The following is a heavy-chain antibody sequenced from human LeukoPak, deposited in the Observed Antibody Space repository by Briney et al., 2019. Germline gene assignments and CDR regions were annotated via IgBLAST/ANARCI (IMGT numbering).Heavy chain of an antibody. J-gene: IGHJ4*02. CDR2: IYYSGST. D-gene: IGHD2-15*01. V-gene: IGHV4-39*06. Sequence: SETLSLSCIVSVGSISSSSYYWGWVRQPPGKGLEWIGSIYYSGSTYYNPSLKSRVTISVDTSKNQFTLKLSSVTAADTAVYYYAKWGLYGYWGQGTLVTVSS. CDR3: AKWGLYGY. CDR1: VGSISSSSYY.